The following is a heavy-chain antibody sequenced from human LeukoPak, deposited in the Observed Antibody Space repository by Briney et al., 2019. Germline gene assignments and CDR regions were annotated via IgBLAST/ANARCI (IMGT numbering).Heavy chain of an antibody. D-gene: IGHD3-16*02. V-gene: IGHV4-4*09. CDR3: ARYRDFATLDY. Sequence: SETLSLTCTVSGGSISSYYWSWIRQPPGKGLEWIGYIYTSGSTNYNPSLKSRVTMSVDTSKNQFSLKLSSVTAADTAVYYCARYRDFATLDYWGQGTLVTVSS. J-gene: IGHJ4*02. CDR2: IYTSGST. CDR1: GGSISSYY.